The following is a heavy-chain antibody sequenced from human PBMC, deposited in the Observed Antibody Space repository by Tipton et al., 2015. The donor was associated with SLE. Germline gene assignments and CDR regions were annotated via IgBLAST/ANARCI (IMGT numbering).Heavy chain of an antibody. D-gene: IGHD1-26*01. CDR2: IYYSGST. CDR1: GGSISSYY. V-gene: IGHV4-59*01. Sequence: LRLSCTVSGGSISSYYWSWIRQPPGKGLEWIGYIYYSGSTNYNPSLKSRVTISVDTSKNQFSLKLSSVTAADTAVYYCARKWGSWFDPWGQGTLATVSS. CDR3: ARKWGSWFDP. J-gene: IGHJ5*02.